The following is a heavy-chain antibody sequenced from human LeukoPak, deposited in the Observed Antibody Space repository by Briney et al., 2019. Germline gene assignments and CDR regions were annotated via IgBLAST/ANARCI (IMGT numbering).Heavy chain of an antibody. CDR1: GITFSRFW. Sequence: PGGSLRLSCAASGITFSRFWMSWVRQAPGKGLQWVANINQDGSEKHYVDSVKGRFTISRDHAENSLHLQMNSLGVEDTAVYCCGRGQGGPSGWGQGTLVTVSS. D-gene: IGHD6-25*01. CDR2: INQDGSEK. V-gene: IGHV3-7*01. J-gene: IGHJ4*02. CDR3: GRGQGGPSG.